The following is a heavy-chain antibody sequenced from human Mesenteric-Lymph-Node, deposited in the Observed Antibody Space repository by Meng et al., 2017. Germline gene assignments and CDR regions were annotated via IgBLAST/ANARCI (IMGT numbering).Heavy chain of an antibody. D-gene: IGHD6-13*01. CDR1: GYSFTSYW. CDR3: ARPVGSSWVGYNWFDP. Sequence: KVSCKGSGYSFTSYWIGWVRQMPGKGLEWMGIIYPGDSDTRYSPSFQGQVTISADKSISTAYLQWSSLKASDTAMYYCARPVGSSWVGYNWFDPWGQGTLVTVSS. J-gene: IGHJ5*02. V-gene: IGHV5-51*01. CDR2: IYPGDSDT.